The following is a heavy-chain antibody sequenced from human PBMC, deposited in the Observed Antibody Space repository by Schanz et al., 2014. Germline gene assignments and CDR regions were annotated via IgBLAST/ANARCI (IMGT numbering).Heavy chain of an antibody. Sequence: EVQLVESGGGLVQPGESLRLSCAASGFTFTTYAMTWVRQAPGKGLEWVSTIYSSGSTYYADSVRGRFTISRDNSMNTVYLQMNSLRSDDAAVYYCARAQGVIRLYYGVDVWGKGTTVTVSS. V-gene: IGHV3-66*02. D-gene: IGHD3-10*01. CDR1: GFTFTTYA. CDR2: IYSSGST. CDR3: ARAQGVIRLYYGVDV. J-gene: IGHJ6*04.